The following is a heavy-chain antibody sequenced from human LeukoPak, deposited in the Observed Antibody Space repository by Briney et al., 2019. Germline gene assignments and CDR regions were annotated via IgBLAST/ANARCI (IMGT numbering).Heavy chain of an antibody. CDR3: AKDIESGFWSGYYTGVVDY. J-gene: IGHJ4*02. V-gene: IGHV3-43*02. CDR2: ISGDGGST. CDR1: GFTFDDYA. Sequence: GGSLSLSCAASGFTFDDYAMHWVRQAPGKGLEWVSLISGDGGSTYYADSVKGRFTISRDNSKNSLYLQMNSLRTEDTALYYCAKDIESGFWSGYYTGVVDYWGQGTLVTVSS. D-gene: IGHD3-3*01.